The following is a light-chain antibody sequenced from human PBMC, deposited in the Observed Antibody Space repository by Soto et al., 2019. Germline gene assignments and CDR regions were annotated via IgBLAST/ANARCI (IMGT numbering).Light chain of an antibody. Sequence: ETVLTQSPGTLSLSPGERATLFCRASQRISNNFLAWYQQIPGQAPSLLIFGASSRATGIPDRFSGSGSGTAFTLTIDRLEPDDFAVYYCQQYCRSPPSWTFGQGTKVEIK. CDR3: QQYCRSPPSWT. J-gene: IGKJ1*01. V-gene: IGKV3-20*01. CDR1: QRISNNF. CDR2: GAS.